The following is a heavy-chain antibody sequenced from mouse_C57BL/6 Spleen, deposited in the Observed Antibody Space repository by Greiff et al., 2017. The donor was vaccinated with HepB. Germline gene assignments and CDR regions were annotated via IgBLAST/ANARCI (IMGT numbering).Heavy chain of an antibody. CDR1: GFTFSDYG. Sequence: EVKLMESGGGLVKPGGSLKLSCAASGFTFSDYGMHWVRQAPEKGLEWVAYISSGSSTIYYADTVKGRFTISRDNAKNTLCLQMTSLRSEDTAMYYCARDYAMDYWGQGTSVTVSS. V-gene: IGHV5-17*01. J-gene: IGHJ4*01. CDR3: ARDYAMDY. CDR2: ISSGSSTI.